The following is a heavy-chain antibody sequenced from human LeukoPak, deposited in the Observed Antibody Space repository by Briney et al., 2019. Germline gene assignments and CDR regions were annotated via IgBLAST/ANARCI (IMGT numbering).Heavy chain of an antibody. Sequence: SQTLSLTCAISGDSVSTNSGSWTWIRQSPSRGLDWLGRTYYRSKWYTHYAESVKGRIIINADTSQNQFSLQLNSVTPEDTAVYYCARGGYFDSSGYPNYYSYYYMDAWGKGATVTVSS. D-gene: IGHD3-22*01. CDR1: GDSVSTNSGS. V-gene: IGHV6-1*01. CDR2: TYYRSKWYT. J-gene: IGHJ6*03. CDR3: ARGGYFDSSGYPNYYSYYYMDA.